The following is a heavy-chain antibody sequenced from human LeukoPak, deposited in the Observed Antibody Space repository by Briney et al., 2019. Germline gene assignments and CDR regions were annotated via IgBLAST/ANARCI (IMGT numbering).Heavy chain of an antibody. CDR2: IKHSGST. J-gene: IGHJ5*02. D-gene: IGHD3-22*01. Sequence: SETLSPTCAVYGGSFSGYYWSWIRQPPGKGLEWVGEIKHSGSTNYNPSPKNRVTISVDTSKNEFSLTLNSVTAADTAIYYCAKDDRLLTNWFDPWGQGTLVTVSS. CDR1: GGSFSGYY. V-gene: IGHV4-34*01. CDR3: AKDDRLLTNWFDP.